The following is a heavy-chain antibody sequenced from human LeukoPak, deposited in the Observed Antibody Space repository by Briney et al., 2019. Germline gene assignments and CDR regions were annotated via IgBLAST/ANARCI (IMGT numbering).Heavy chain of an antibody. Sequence: PSETLSLTCTVSGGSISSGGYYWSWIRQHPGKGLEWIGYIYYSGSTYYNPSLKSRVTISVDTSKNQFSLKLSSVTAADTAVYYCARGDSSGYYCPGDYWGQGTLVTVSP. V-gene: IGHV4-31*03. CDR3: ARGDSSGYYCPGDY. D-gene: IGHD3-22*01. CDR1: GGSISSGGYY. CDR2: IYYSGST. J-gene: IGHJ4*02.